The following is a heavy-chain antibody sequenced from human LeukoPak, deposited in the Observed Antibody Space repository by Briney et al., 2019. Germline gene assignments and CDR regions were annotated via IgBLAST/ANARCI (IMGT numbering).Heavy chain of an antibody. D-gene: IGHD4-17*01. CDR2: ISSSSSYI. Sequence: GRSLRLSCAASGFTFSSYSMNWVRQAPGKGLEWVSSISSSSSYIYYADSVKGRFTISRDNAKNSLYLQMNSLRAEDTAVYYCARDVPSAGYGDYGYYFDYWGQGTLVTVSS. CDR1: GFTFSSYS. V-gene: IGHV3-21*01. J-gene: IGHJ4*02. CDR3: ARDVPSAGYGDYGYYFDY.